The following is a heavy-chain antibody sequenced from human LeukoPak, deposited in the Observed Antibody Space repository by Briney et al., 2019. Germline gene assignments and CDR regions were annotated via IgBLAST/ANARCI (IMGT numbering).Heavy chain of an antibody. CDR1: GGVFTTYT. CDR2: IIPFLGTT. V-gene: IGHV1-69*08. J-gene: IGHJ4*02. Sequence: SVKVSCRASGGVFTTYTMSWVRQAPGQGLEWMGSIIPFLGTTNYAQKFQGRVTITADEPTRTAYMELSSLRSEDTAVYYCAREDATIFGVALDYWGQGTLVTVSS. D-gene: IGHD3-3*01. CDR3: AREDATIFGVALDY.